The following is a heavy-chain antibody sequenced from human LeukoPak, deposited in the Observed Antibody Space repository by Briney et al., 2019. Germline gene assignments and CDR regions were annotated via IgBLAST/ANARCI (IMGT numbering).Heavy chain of an antibody. CDR2: ISGSGGST. J-gene: IGHJ5*02. CDR1: GFTFSSYA. CDR3: AKVPIVVVPAAMDDWFDP. Sequence: GGSLRLSCAASGFTFSSYAMSWVRQAPGKGLEWVSAISGSGGSTYYADSVKGRFTISRDNSKNTLYLQMNSLRAEDTAVYYCAKVPIVVVPAAMDDWFDPWGQGTLATVSS. D-gene: IGHD2-2*01. V-gene: IGHV3-23*01.